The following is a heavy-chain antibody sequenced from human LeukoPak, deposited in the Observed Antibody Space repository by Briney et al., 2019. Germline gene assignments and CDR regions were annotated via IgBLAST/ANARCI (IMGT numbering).Heavy chain of an antibody. CDR2: IYSGGST. Sequence: GGSLRLSCAASGFTFSSYWMSWVRQAPGKGLEWVSVIYSGGSTYYADSVKGRFTISRDNSKNTLYLQMNSLRAEDTAVYYCAKEGAIVVVAADISAFDLWGQGTLVTVSS. V-gene: IGHV3-66*01. CDR3: AKEGAIVVVAADISAFDL. D-gene: IGHD2-2*01. CDR1: GFTFSSYW. J-gene: IGHJ4*02.